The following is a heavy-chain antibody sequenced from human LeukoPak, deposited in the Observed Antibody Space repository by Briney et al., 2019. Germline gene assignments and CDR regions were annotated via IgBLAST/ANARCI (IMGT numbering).Heavy chain of an antibody. J-gene: IGHJ4*02. CDR1: GYTLTELS. D-gene: IGHD2-2*01. V-gene: IGHV1-24*01. CDR2: FDPEDGET. Sequence: ASLKVSCKVSGYTLTELSMHWVRQAPGKGLEWMGGFDPEDGETIYAQKFQGRVTMTEDTSTDTAYMELSSLRSEDTAVYYCATEPAYCSSTSCRDYWGQGTLVTVSS. CDR3: ATEPAYCSSTSCRDY.